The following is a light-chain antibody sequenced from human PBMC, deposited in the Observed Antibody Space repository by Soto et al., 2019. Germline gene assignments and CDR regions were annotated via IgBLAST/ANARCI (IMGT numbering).Light chain of an antibody. CDR2: DAS. CDR1: QSISSW. V-gene: IGKV1-5*01. Sequence: GDRVTITFRASQSISSWLAWYQQKPGKAPKLLIYDASSLESGVPSRFSGSGSGTEFTLTISSLQPDDFATYYCQQYSSYWTFGQGTKV. CDR3: QQYSSYWT. J-gene: IGKJ1*01.